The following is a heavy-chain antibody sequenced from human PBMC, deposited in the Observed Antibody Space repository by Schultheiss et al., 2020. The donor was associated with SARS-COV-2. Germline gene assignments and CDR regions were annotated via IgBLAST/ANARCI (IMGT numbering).Heavy chain of an antibody. Sequence: GGSLRLSCAASGFTFSSYSMNWVRQAPGKGLEWVSSISSSSSYIYYADSVKGRFTISRDNAKNSLYLQMNSLRAEDTAVYYCAREQGGDYGDYFYYYGMDVWGQGTTVTVSS. V-gene: IGHV3-21*04. J-gene: IGHJ6*02. CDR3: AREQGGDYGDYFYYYGMDV. CDR2: ISSSSSYI. CDR1: GFTFSSYS. D-gene: IGHD4-17*01.